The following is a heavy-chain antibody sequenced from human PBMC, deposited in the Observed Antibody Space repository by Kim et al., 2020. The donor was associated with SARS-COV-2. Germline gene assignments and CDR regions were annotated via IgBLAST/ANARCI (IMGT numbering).Heavy chain of an antibody. D-gene: IGHD1-26*01. J-gene: IGHJ2*01. Sequence: YYATSVKGRFTISRDNSNNTLYLPMCNLRAEDMAVYYCARVGAARRYFDLWGRGTLVTVSS. V-gene: IGHV3-64*01. CDR3: ARVGAARRYFDL.